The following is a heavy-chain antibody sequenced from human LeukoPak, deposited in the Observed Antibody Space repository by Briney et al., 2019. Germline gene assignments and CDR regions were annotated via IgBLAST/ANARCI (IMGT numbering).Heavy chain of an antibody. CDR3: TRDQRKYCSRTTCFVFDI. V-gene: IGHV3-53*01. CDR2: IYSGGST. CDR1: GFTVSSNY. D-gene: IGHD2-2*01. J-gene: IGHJ3*02. Sequence: TGGSLRLSCAASGFTVSSNYMSWVRQAPGKGLEWVSVIYSGGSTYYADSVKGRFTISRDNSKNTLYLQLNSLRAEDTSVYYCTRDQRKYCSRTTCFVFDIWGQGTVVSVSS.